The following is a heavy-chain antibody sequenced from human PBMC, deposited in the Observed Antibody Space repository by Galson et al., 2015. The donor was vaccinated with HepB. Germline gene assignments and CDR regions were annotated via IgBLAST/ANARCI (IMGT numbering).Heavy chain of an antibody. V-gene: IGHV3-23*01. CDR3: AKGGDDIRFLEWLLDRNGMDV. Sequence: SLRLSCAASGFTFSNYAMSWVRQAPGKGLEWVSSIRGSGSRTYYADSVKGRLTISRDNSKNTLYLQMNSLRAEDTAVYYCAKGGDDIRFLEWLLDRNGMDVWGQGTTVTVSS. CDR2: IRGSGSRT. CDR1: GFTFSNYA. J-gene: IGHJ6*02. D-gene: IGHD3-3*01.